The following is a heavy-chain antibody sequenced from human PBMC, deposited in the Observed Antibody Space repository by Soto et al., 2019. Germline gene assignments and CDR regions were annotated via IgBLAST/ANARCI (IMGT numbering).Heavy chain of an antibody. CDR1: GDSVSSNSAA. J-gene: IGHJ5*02. V-gene: IGHV6-1*01. CDR2: TYYRSKWYN. Sequence: SQTLSLTCAISGDSVSSNSAAWNWIRQSPSRGLEWLGRTYYRSKWYNDYAVSVKSRITINPDTSKNQFSLQLNSVTPEDTAVYYCARDQRSSWWDRDLRHNWFDPWGQGTLVTVSS. D-gene: IGHD6-13*01. CDR3: ARDQRSSWWDRDLRHNWFDP.